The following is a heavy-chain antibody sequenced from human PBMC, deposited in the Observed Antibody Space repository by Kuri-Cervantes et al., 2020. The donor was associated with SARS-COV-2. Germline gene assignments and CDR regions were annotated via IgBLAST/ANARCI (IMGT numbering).Heavy chain of an antibody. CDR2: IHSDGHT. J-gene: IGHJ3*02. CDR3: ANPSERSLFDI. Sequence: GGSLRLSCAASGFTFSSYWMHWVRQAPGKGLVWVSRIHSDGHTNYADSVKGRFTISRDNSKNTLYLQMNSLRAEDTAVYYCANPSERSLFDIWGQGTMVTVSS. CDR1: GFTFSSYW. V-gene: IGHV3-74*01. D-gene: IGHD1-1*01.